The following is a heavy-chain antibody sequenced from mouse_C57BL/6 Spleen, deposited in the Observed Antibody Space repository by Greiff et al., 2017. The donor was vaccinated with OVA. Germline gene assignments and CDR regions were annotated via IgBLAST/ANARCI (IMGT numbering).Heavy chain of an antibody. CDR1: GYTFTEYT. J-gene: IGHJ3*01. V-gene: IGHV1-62-2*01. D-gene: IGHD3-2*02. Sequence: QVHVKQSGAELVKPGASVKLSCKASGYTFTEYTIHWVKQRPGQGLEWIGWFYPGSGSIKYNEKFKDKATLTADKSSSPAYMELSRLTSEDSAVYFCARHGGSGYVFAWFAYWGQGTLVTVSA. CDR3: ARHGGSGYVFAWFAY. CDR2: FYPGSGSI.